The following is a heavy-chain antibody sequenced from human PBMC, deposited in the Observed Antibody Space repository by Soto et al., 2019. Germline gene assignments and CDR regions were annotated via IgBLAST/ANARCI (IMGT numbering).Heavy chain of an antibody. Sequence: SVKVSCKASGGTFSSYAISWVRQAPGQGLEWMGGIIPIFGTANYAQKFQGRVTITADESTSTAYMELSSLRSEGTAVYYCARERDYGDYYYGMDVWGQGTTVTVSS. CDR2: IIPIFGTA. CDR1: GGTFSSYA. V-gene: IGHV1-69*13. CDR3: ARERDYGDYYYGMDV. D-gene: IGHD4-17*01. J-gene: IGHJ6*02.